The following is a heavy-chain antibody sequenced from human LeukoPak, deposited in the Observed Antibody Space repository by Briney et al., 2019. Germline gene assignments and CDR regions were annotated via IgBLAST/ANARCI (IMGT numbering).Heavy chain of an antibody. J-gene: IGHJ5*02. CDR1: GYTFTSYG. Sequence: ASVTVSCKASGYTFTSYGSSWVRQAPGQGLEWMGWISAYNGNTNYAQKLQGRVTMTTDTSTSTAYMELRSLRSDDTAVYYCARVDCGGSCYSWFDPWGQGTLVTVSS. CDR3: ARVDCGGSCYSWFDP. D-gene: IGHD2-15*01. CDR2: ISAYNGNT. V-gene: IGHV1-18*04.